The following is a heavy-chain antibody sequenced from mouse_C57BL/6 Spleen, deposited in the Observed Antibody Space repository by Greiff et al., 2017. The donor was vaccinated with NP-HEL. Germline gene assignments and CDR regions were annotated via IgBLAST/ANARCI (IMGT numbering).Heavy chain of an antibody. D-gene: IGHD1-1*01. V-gene: IGHV5-16*01. J-gene: IGHJ1*03. CDR2: INYDGSST. Sequence: DVKLVESEGGLVQPGSSMKLSCTASGFTFSDYYMAWVRQVPEKGLEWVANINYDGSSTYYLDSLKSRFIISRDNAKNILYLQMSSLKSEDTATYYCAREGVSIYYGYFDVWGTGTTVTVSS. CDR1: GFTFSDYY. CDR3: AREGVSIYYGYFDV.